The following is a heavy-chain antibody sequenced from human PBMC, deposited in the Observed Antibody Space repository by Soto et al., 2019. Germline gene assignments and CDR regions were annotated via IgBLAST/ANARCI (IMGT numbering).Heavy chain of an antibody. CDR1: GFTFSRYR. CDR2: ISSSSSYI. CDR3: ARDGYCSSTSCNYYYGMDV. Sequence: SLSLSFAASGFTFSRYRLNWVRQAPGKWPEWVSSISSSSSYIYYAESVKVRFTISRDNAKNSLYLQMNSLRAEDTAVYYCARDGYCSSTSCNYYYGMDVWGQGTTVTVS. D-gene: IGHD2-2*01. J-gene: IGHJ6*02. V-gene: IGHV3-21*01.